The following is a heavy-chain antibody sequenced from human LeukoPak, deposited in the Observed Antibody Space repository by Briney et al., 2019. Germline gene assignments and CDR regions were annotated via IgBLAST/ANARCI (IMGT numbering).Heavy chain of an antibody. CDR2: INSDGSWT. V-gene: IGHV3-74*01. J-gene: IGHJ4*02. Sequence: GGSLRLSCAASGFTFSNAWMNWVRQAPGKGLVWVSHINSDGSWTSYADSVKGRFTISKDNAKNTVYLQMNNLRAEDTAVYYCARAGYSYGEAFDYWGQGTLVTVSS. CDR1: GFTFSNAW. CDR3: ARAGYSYGEAFDY. D-gene: IGHD5-18*01.